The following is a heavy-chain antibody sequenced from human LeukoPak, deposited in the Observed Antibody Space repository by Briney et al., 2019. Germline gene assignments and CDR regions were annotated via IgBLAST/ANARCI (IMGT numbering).Heavy chain of an antibody. CDR3: ARVGGYCSTTTCHPIVY. CDR1: GFTFSNYG. Sequence: GGSLRLSCAASGFTFSNYGMHGVRQAPGKGLEWVAIIWFDGSDNYYADSVKGRFTISRDNSKNTLYLQMNSLRAEDTAVYYCARVGGYCSTTTCHPIVYWGQGTLVTLSS. D-gene: IGHD2-2*01. V-gene: IGHV3-33*01. CDR2: IWFDGSDN. J-gene: IGHJ4*02.